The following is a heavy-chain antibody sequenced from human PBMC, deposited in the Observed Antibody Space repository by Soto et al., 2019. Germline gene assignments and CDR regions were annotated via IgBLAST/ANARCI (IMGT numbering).Heavy chain of an antibody. CDR1: GYTFTSYY. D-gene: IGHD2-21*02. CDR3: ARDVGGHCGGDCYETGPLDY. Sequence: RASVKVSCKASGYTFTSYYMHWVRQAPGQGLEWMGIINPSGGSTSYAQKFQGRVTMTRDTSTSTVYMELSSLRSEDTAVYYCARDVGGHCGGDCYETGPLDYWGQGTLVTVSS. CDR2: INPSGGST. V-gene: IGHV1-46*01. J-gene: IGHJ4*02.